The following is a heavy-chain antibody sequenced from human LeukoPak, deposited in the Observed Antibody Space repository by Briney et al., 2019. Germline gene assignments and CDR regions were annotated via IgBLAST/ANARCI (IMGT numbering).Heavy chain of an antibody. V-gene: IGHV4-38-2*02. CDR1: GYSISSGYY. CDR3: ARDGYMVRGALV. D-gene: IGHD3-10*01. J-gene: IGHJ6*02. CDR2: IYHSGST. Sequence: SETLSLTCTVSGYSISSGYYWGWIRQPPGKGLEWIGSIYHSGSTYYNPSLKSRVTISVDTSKNQFSLKLSSVTAADTAVYYCARDGYMVRGALVWGQGTTVTVSS.